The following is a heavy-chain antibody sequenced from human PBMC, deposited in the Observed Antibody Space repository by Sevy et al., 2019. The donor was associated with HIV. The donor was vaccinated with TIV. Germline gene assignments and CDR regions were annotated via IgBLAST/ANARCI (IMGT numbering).Heavy chain of an antibody. Sequence: ASVKVSCKASGGTFSSYAISWVRQAPGQGLEWMGWISAFNGDRDYAQKFQGRLTMTTDTSTSTAYMELRSLRSDDTAVYYCARAFCTGGSCYSLAYWGQGTLLTVSS. CDR2: ISAFNGDR. V-gene: IGHV1-18*01. D-gene: IGHD2-15*01. CDR3: ARAFCTGGSCYSLAY. J-gene: IGHJ4*02. CDR1: GGTFSSYA.